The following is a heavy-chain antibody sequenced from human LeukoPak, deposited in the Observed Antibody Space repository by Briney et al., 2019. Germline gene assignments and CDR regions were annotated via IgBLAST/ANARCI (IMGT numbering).Heavy chain of an antibody. CDR1: GFSFSSYG. CDR3: AKMPGDFWSAFYHYFDF. D-gene: IGHD3-3*01. J-gene: IGHJ4*02. Sequence: GGSLRLSCAASGFSFSSYGMHWVRQAPGKGLEWVALTSYDESNKYYGDSVKGRFTISRDNSKNTLYLQMNSLRAQDTAVYYCAKMPGDFWSAFYHYFDFWGQGTLVTVSS. CDR2: TSYDESNK. V-gene: IGHV3-30*18.